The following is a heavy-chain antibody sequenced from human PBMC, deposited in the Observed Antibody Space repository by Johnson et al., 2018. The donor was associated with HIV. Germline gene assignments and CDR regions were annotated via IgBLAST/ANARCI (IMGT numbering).Heavy chain of an antibody. CDR2: ISYDGSDK. V-gene: IGHV3-30*19. CDR1: GFTFSSYG. Sequence: QVQLVESGGGVVQPGRSLRLSCAASGFTFSSYGIHWVRQAPGKGLEWVAVISYDGSDKYYADSVKGRFTISRDNSKKTLYMQMNSLRAEDTAVYYCARDYYDSSGYHHAFDIWGQGTMVTVSS. CDR3: ARDYYDSSGYHHAFDI. D-gene: IGHD3-22*01. J-gene: IGHJ3*02.